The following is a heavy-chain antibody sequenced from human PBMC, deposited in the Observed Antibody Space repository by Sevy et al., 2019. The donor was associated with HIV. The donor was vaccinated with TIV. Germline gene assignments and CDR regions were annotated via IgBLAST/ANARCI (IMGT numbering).Heavy chain of an antibody. V-gene: IGHV3-7*01. Sequence: GGSLRLSCAASGFTFSTYWMTWVRQAPGKGLEWVAYIKQDGTEAYYVDAVRGRFTVSRDNSLKSFFLQMTSLRDEDTAVYYCARGLADWGSFHYSLWGQGTPVTVSS. D-gene: IGHD3-16*01. CDR3: ARGLADWGSFHYSL. J-gene: IGHJ4*02. CDR2: IKQDGTEA. CDR1: GFTFSTYW.